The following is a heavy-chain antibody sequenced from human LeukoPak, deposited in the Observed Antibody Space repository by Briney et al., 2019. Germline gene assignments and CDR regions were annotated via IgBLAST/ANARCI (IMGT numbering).Heavy chain of an antibody. CDR1: GYTLTELS. CDR3: AKSMLQWYSFYDY. D-gene: IGHD2-8*01. J-gene: IGHJ4*02. CDR2: FDPEDGKT. V-gene: IGHV1-24*01. Sequence: GASVKVSCKVSGYTLTELSMHWVRQAPGKGLEWMGGFDPEDGKTIYAQKFQGRVTITEDTSTDTAYMELSSLRSEDTAVYYCAKSMLQWYSFYDYWGQGTLVTVSS.